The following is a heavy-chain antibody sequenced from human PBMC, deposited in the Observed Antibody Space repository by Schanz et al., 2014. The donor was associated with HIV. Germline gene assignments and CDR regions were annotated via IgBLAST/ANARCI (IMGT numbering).Heavy chain of an antibody. CDR1: RFTFSVYA. CDR3: AREGTKRFFDWSTRDCFDP. CDR2: IDSSSSYK. D-gene: IGHD3-9*01. Sequence: EVQLVESGGGLVKPGGSLRLSCAASRFTFSVYAMNWVRQAPGKGLEWVSSIDSSSSYKYYADSVKGRFTISRDNAKNSLYLQMNTLRAEDTAVYYCAREGTKRFFDWSTRDCFDPWGQGTLVTVSS. J-gene: IGHJ5*02. V-gene: IGHV3-21*01.